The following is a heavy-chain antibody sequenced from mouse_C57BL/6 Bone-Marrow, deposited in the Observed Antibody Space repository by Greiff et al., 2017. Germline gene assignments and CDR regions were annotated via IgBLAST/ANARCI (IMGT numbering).Heavy chain of an antibody. V-gene: IGHV5-4*01. D-gene: IGHD2-5*01. CDR2: ISDGGSCT. CDR3: ARDSSNYHTFDV. Sequence: EVKLVESGGGLVKPGGSLKLSCTASGFTFSSYAMAWVRQTPEKSLEWVANISDGGSCTYYLDNLKGRFIISRDNAKNNLYLQLSNLKSEDPATYYCARDSSNYHTFDVWGTGTTVTVSS. CDR1: GFTFSSYA. J-gene: IGHJ1*03.